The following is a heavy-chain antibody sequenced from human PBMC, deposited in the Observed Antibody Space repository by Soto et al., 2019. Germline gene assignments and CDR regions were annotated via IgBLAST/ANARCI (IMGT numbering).Heavy chain of an antibody. CDR1: GYSFTSYW. CDR3: ARLTRNHGHDAFDI. CDR2: IYPGDSDT. V-gene: IGHV5-51*01. Sequence: GESVKISCTGSGYSFTSYWIGWVRQMPGKGLEWMGIIYPGDSDTRYSPSFQGQVTISADKSISTAYLQWSSLKASDTAMYYCARLTRNHGHDAFDIWGQGTMVTVSS. J-gene: IGHJ3*02.